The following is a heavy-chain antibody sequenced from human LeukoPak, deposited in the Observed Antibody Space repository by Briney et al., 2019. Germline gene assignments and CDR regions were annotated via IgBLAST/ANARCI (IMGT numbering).Heavy chain of an antibody. V-gene: IGHV3-7*01. CDR2: IKQDGSEK. J-gene: IGHJ4*02. CDR3: AREYYDFWSGYPLDY. D-gene: IGHD3-3*01. CDR1: GFTVSSNY. Sequence: GGSLRLSCAASGFTVSSNYMSWVRQAPGKGLEWVANIKQDGSEKYYVDSVKGRFTISRDNAKNSLYLQMNSLRAEDTAVYYCAREYYDFWSGYPLDYWGQGTLVTVSS.